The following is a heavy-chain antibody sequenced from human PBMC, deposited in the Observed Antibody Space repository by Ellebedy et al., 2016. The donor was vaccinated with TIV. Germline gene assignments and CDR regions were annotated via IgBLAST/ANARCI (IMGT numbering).Heavy chain of an antibody. CDR2: IIPILGIA. J-gene: IGHJ4*02. V-gene: IGHV1-69*04. D-gene: IGHD5-18*01. Sequence: AASVKVSCKASGVTFSRYAISWVRQAPGQGLEWMGRIIPILGIANYTQKFQGKVTITADKSTSTAYMELSSLRSEDTAVYYCARDLTAMVTMTYWGQGTLVTVSS. CDR1: GVTFSRYA. CDR3: ARDLTAMVTMTY.